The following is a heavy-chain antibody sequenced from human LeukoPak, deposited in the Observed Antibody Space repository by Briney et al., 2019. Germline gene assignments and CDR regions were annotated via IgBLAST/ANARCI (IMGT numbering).Heavy chain of an antibody. V-gene: IGHV3-48*03. J-gene: IGHJ4*02. D-gene: IGHD6-19*01. CDR3: ARDGVAVGDY. Sequence: GGSLRLSCAASGFTFSSYEMNWVRQAPGKGLEWVSYISSSGSTIYYADSVKGRFTISRDNSKNTLYLQMNSLRAEDTAVYYCARDGVAVGDYWGQGTLVTVSS. CDR1: GFTFSSYE. CDR2: ISSSGSTI.